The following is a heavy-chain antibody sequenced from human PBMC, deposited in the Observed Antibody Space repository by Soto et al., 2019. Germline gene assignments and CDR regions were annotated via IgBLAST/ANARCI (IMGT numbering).Heavy chain of an antibody. J-gene: IGHJ5*02. V-gene: IGHV4-30-2*01. CDR2: IYHSGST. Sequence: SETLSLTCAVSGGSISSGGYSRSWIRQPTGKGLEWIGYIYHSGSTYYNPSLKSRVTISVDRSKNQLPLKLSSVTAADTAVYYCARVSLVRGVTGWFDPWGQGTLVTVSS. CDR1: GGSISSGGYS. D-gene: IGHD3-10*01. CDR3: ARVSLVRGVTGWFDP.